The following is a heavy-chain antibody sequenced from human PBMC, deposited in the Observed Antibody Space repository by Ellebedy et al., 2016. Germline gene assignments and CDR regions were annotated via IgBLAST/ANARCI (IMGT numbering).Heavy chain of an antibody. CDR1: GFTFSSYS. Sequence: GESLKISCAASGFTFSSYSMNWVRQAPGKGLEWVSSISSSSSYIYYADSVKGRFAISRDNAKNSLYLQMNSLRAEDTAVYYCARVVIVGATAFDYWGQGTLVTVSS. J-gene: IGHJ4*02. CDR3: ARVVIVGATAFDY. D-gene: IGHD1-26*01. CDR2: ISSSSSYI. V-gene: IGHV3-21*01.